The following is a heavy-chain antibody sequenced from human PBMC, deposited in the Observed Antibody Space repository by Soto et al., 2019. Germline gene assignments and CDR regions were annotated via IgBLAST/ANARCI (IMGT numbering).Heavy chain of an antibody. Sequence: EVQLVESGGGLVKPGGSLRLSCAASGFTFSSYSMNWVRQAPGRGLEWVSSISSSSSYIYYADSVKGRFTISRDNAKNSLYLQMNSLRAEDTAVYYCARENWNAYFDYWGQGTLVTVSS. CDR2: ISSSSSYI. J-gene: IGHJ4*02. CDR3: ARENWNAYFDY. D-gene: IGHD1-1*01. V-gene: IGHV3-21*01. CDR1: GFTFSSYS.